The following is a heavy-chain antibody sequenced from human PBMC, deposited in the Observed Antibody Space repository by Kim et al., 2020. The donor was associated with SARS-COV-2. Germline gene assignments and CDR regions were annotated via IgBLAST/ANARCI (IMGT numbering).Heavy chain of an antibody. CDR2: I. V-gene: IGHV3-48*03. Sequence: ISYAYSVRGRFTLSRDNDKTSMYLQMNSLRAEDTAVYYYARGPNYSHFDYWGQGTLVTVSS. CDR3: ARGPNYSHFDY. J-gene: IGHJ4*02. D-gene: IGHD4-4*01.